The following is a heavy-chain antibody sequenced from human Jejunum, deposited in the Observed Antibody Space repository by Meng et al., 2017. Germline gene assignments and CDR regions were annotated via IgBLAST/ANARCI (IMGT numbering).Heavy chain of an antibody. Sequence: VQVQGPGPGLVKPSGTLSLTCTVSGVSTTAPFYWTWIRQAPGKGLEWIGEVWPSGATYYNPSLSSRITISIDTSNNQFSLEVAFLTAADTAVYYCARAIRERYFDSWGQGTLVTVSS. CDR1: GVSTTAPFY. D-gene: IGHD1-14*01. CDR2: VWPSGAT. V-gene: IGHV4-4*02. J-gene: IGHJ4*02. CDR3: ARAIRERYFDS.